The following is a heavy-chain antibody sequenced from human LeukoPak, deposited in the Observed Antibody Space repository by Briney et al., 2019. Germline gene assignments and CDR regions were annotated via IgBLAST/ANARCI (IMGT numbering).Heavy chain of an antibody. V-gene: IGHV4-39*07. CDR1: GGSISSSSYY. CDR3: ARVGLGSYIDY. Sequence: PSETLSLTCTVSGGSISSSSYYWGWIRQPPGQGLEWIGEINHSGSTNYNPSLKSRVTISVDTSKNQFSLKLSSVTAADTAVYYCARVGLGSYIDYWGQGTLVTVSS. CDR2: INHSGST. J-gene: IGHJ4*02. D-gene: IGHD3-16*01.